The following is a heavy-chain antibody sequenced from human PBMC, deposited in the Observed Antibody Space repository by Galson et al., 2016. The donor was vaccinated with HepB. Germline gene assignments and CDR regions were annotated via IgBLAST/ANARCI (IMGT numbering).Heavy chain of an antibody. D-gene: IGHD2-8*01. CDR2: INPQSGDT. CDR1: GYTFTAYC. J-gene: IGHJ6*02. CDR3: AVTRNCTDAVCPYHRLMDV. Sequence: SVKVSCKASGYTFTAYCIHWVRQAPGQGPAWMGWINPQSGDTKYAQKFQGWVTMTRDTSISTVYMELSSLRSGDTAVYYCAVTRNCTDAVCPYHRLMDVWGQGTTVTVSS. V-gene: IGHV1-2*04.